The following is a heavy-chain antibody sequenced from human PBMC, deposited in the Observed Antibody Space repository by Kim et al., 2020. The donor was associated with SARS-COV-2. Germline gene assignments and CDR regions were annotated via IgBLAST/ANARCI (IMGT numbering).Heavy chain of an antibody. J-gene: IGHJ4*02. CDR1: GGSISSSSYY. D-gene: IGHD1-26*01. V-gene: IGHV4-39*01. Sequence: SETLSLTCTVSGGSISSSSYYWGWIRQPPGKGLEWIGSIYYSGSTYYNPSLKSRVTISVDTSKNQFSLKLSSVTAADTAVYYCASPGGTIKYWGQGTLVTVSS. CDR2: IYYSGST. CDR3: ASPGGTIKY.